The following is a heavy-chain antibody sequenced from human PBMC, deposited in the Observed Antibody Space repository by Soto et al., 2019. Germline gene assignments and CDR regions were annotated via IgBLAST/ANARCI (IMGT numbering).Heavy chain of an antibody. CDR2: ISDSGVSS. Sequence: EVQLLESGGGLVRPGGSLRLSCAASGFTFSTCAMNWVRQAPGKGLECVSGISDSGVSSYYADSVKGRFTISRDNSKNTLHLQMNSLRAEDTAVYYCAKQGNGYNTDYWGQGTLVTVSS. CDR3: AKQGNGYNTDY. CDR1: GFTFSTCA. J-gene: IGHJ4*02. V-gene: IGHV3-23*01. D-gene: IGHD5-12*01.